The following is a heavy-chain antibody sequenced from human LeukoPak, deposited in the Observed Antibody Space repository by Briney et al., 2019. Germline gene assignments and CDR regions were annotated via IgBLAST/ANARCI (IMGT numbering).Heavy chain of an antibody. CDR3: ARGFSRHSSSWYGD. J-gene: IGHJ4*02. CDR1: GFTLDDYG. Sequence: GGSLRLFCAASGFTLDDYGMSWVRQAPGKGLEWVSGINWNGGSTGYADSVKGRFTISRDNAKNSLYLQMNSLRAEDTALYYCARGFSRHSSSWYGDWGQGTLVTVSS. CDR2: INWNGGST. V-gene: IGHV3-20*04. D-gene: IGHD6-13*01.